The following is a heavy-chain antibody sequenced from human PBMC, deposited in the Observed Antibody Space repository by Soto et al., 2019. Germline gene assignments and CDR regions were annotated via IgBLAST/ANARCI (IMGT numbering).Heavy chain of an antibody. CDR3: ARVFPSYCGGDCAYFDS. D-gene: IGHD2-21*02. V-gene: IGHV4-59*02. Sequence: QVQLQESGPGLVRPSETLSLTCTVAGGSVNSYYWSWIRQTPWKGPEWIGYIIYSGSTNSNPSLTSRASMSVDMSKNQFSLRLSSLTAADTAVYYCARVFPSYCGGDCAYFDSWGQGILVTVSS. J-gene: IGHJ4*02. CDR2: IIYSGST. CDR1: GGSVNSYY.